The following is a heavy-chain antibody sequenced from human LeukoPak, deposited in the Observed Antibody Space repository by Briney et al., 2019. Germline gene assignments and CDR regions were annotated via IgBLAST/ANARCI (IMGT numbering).Heavy chain of an antibody. Sequence: GGSLRLSCAASGFTFSAYHINWVRQAPGKGLEWISYISTTGTTIHYADSVKGRFAISRDNAKSSLYLQMNSLKTEDTAVYYCTTGLAHYDSSGYYYLPLGDYWGQGTLVTVSS. CDR3: TTGLAHYDSSGYYYLPLGDY. CDR2: ISTTGTTI. J-gene: IGHJ4*02. V-gene: IGHV3-48*01. D-gene: IGHD3-22*01. CDR1: GFTFSAYH.